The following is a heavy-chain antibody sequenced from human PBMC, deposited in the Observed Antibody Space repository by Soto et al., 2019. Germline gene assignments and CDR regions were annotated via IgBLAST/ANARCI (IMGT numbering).Heavy chain of an antibody. Sequence: QVQLQESGPGLVKPSETLSLTCTVSGGSISSYYWSWIRQPPGKGLECIGYIYYSGSTNYNPSLKSRVTISVDTSKNQFSLKRSSVTAADTAVYYCARDRMCYCSSTSCPRADYYYMDVWGKGTTVTVSS. CDR2: IYYSGST. CDR3: ARDRMCYCSSTSCPRADYYYMDV. V-gene: IGHV4-59*01. D-gene: IGHD2-2*01. CDR1: GGSISSYY. J-gene: IGHJ6*03.